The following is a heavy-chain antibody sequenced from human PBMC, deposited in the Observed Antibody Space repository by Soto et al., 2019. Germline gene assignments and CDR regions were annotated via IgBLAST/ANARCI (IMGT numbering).Heavy chain of an antibody. D-gene: IGHD5-12*01. V-gene: IGHV3-21*01. CDR1: GFTFSSYS. CDR2: ISSSSSYI. Sequence: EVQLVESGGGLVNPGGSLRLSCAASGFTFSSYSMNWVRQAPGKGLEWVSSISSSSSYIYYADSVKGRFTISRDNAKNSLYLQMNSLRAEDTAVYYCARVRIYSGYDYFDYWGQGTLVTVSS. J-gene: IGHJ4*02. CDR3: ARVRIYSGYDYFDY.